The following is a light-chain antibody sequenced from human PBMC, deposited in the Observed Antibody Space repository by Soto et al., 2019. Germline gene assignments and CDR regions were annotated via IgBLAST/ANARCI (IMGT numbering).Light chain of an antibody. Sequence: DIQMTQSPSTLSASVGDGVTITCRASQNIGSWLAWYQQKPGKAPKLLIYKASSLESGVPSRFSGSGSGTEFTLTISSPQPDDFASYYCQQYGSYSPWTFGQGTKVEIK. J-gene: IGKJ1*01. CDR1: QNIGSW. CDR3: QQYGSYSPWT. CDR2: KAS. V-gene: IGKV1-5*03.